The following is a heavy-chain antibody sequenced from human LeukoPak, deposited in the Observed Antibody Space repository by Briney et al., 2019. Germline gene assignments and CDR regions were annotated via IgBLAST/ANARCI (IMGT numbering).Heavy chain of an antibody. V-gene: IGHV3-11*01. Sequence: PGGSLRLSCAVSGFTFSDYYMSWIRQAPGKGLEWVAYISSGGSTISHADSVKGRFTISRDNAENSLYLQMNSLRVEDTAVYYCARGAAAGRCFDYWGQGTLVTVSS. CDR1: GFTFSDYY. CDR2: ISSGGSTI. J-gene: IGHJ4*02. CDR3: ARGAAAGRCFDY. D-gene: IGHD6-13*01.